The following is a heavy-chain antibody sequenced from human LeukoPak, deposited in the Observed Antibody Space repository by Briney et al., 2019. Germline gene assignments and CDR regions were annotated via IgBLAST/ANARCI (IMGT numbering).Heavy chain of an antibody. D-gene: IGHD3-10*01. J-gene: IGHJ4*02. CDR2: IYYSGST. V-gene: IGHV4-59*01. Sequence: SETLSLTCSVSVGSINSDYWSWIRQPPGNGLEGIGYIYYSGSTNYSPSLKSRVSISIDTSKNQFSLNLRSVTAADTAVFYCALIDYYNYALVYWGQGTLVTVSS. CDR1: VGSINSDY. CDR3: ALIDYYNYALVY.